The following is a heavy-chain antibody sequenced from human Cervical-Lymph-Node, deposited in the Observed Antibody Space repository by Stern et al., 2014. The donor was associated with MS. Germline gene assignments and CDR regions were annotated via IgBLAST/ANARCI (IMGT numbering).Heavy chain of an antibody. CDR3: ARDDVDSAMWS. D-gene: IGHD5-18*01. CDR2: IIPIFGTT. V-gene: IGHV1-69*01. Sequence: QVQLEQSGAEVKKPGSSVKVSCKASGDTFNNYAISWVRQATGQGLEWWGGIIPIFGTTDYAQKLQGRLSITAADSTSTAYMDLSSLRSEDTAVYYCARDDVDSAMWSWGQGTLVTVSS. CDR1: GDTFNNYA. J-gene: IGHJ4*02.